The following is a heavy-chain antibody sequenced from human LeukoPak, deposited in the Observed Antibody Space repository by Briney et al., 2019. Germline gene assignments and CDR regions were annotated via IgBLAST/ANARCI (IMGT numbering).Heavy chain of an antibody. Sequence: ASVKVSCKASGYTFIGYYMHWVRQAPGQGLEWMGWINPNSGGTNYAQKFQGRVTMTRDTSISTAYMELSRLRSDDTAVYYCAGSSSWYDRDFDYWGQGTLVTVSS. CDR1: GYTFIGYY. J-gene: IGHJ4*02. CDR3: AGSSSWYDRDFDY. CDR2: INPNSGGT. V-gene: IGHV1-2*02. D-gene: IGHD6-13*01.